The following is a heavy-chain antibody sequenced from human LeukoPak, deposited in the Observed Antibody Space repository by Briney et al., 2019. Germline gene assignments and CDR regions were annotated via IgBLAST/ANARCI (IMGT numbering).Heavy chain of an antibody. D-gene: IGHD1-26*01. Sequence: GASVKVSCKASGYSFNGYYIHWVRQAPGQGLEWMGWVNPDGGDTNYALKFQGGVTLTRDTSISTANMELSRLRSDDTAVYYCARERWGYGEWELLRAFDIWGQGTMVTVSS. CDR2: VNPDGGDT. V-gene: IGHV1-2*02. CDR3: ARERWGYGEWELLRAFDI. J-gene: IGHJ3*02. CDR1: GYSFNGYY.